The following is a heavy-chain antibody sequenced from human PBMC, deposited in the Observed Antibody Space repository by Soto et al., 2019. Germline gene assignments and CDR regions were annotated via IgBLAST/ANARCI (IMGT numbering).Heavy chain of an antibody. J-gene: IGHJ4*01. Sequence: GSLRLSCAASGFAFSSYAMSWVRQAPGKGLEWVSSISGSTSGTYYADAVKGRFTISRDNSNNTLYLQMNSLRAEDTAVYYWAKDRGFIDPFDYWGQEPWSPSPQ. CDR2: ISGSTSGT. CDR1: GFAFSSYA. V-gene: IGHV3-23*01. D-gene: IGHD3-16*02. CDR3: AKDRGFIDPFDY.